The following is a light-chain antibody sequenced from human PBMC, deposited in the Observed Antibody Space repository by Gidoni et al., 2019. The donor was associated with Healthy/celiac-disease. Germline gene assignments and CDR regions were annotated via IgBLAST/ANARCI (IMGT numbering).Light chain of an antibody. CDR2: GAS. CDR3: QQYGSSPTS. J-gene: IGKJ2*03. V-gene: IGKV3-20*01. CDR1: PSVSSSY. Sequence: EIVLTQSPGTLSLSPGERVTLPCRASPSVSSSYLAWYQQKPGQAPRLLIYGASSRATGIPDRFSGSGSGTDFTLSISRLEPEDFAVYYCQQYGSSPTSFGQGTKLEI.